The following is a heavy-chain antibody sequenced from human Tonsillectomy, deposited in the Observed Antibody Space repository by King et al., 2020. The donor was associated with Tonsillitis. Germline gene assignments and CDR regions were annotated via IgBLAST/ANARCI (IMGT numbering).Heavy chain of an antibody. Sequence: VQLQQWGAGLLKPSETLSLTCAVYGGSFSCYYWSWIRQPPGKGLEWFGEINHSGSTNHNPSLKSRVTISVDTSKNQFSLKLSSVTAADTAVYYCAVTIVQPRKKVPFDYWGQGTLVTVSS. CDR3: AVTIVQPRKKVPFDY. D-gene: IGHD4-17*01. CDR1: GGSFSCYY. J-gene: IGHJ4*02. V-gene: IGHV4-34*01. CDR2: INHSGST.